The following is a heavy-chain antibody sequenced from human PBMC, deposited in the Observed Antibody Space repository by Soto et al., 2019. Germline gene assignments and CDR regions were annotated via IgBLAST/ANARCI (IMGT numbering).Heavy chain of an antibody. CDR3: ARDRSTYYYGSGSYPV. CDR1: GFTFSSYA. CDR2: ISYDGSNK. V-gene: IGHV3-30-3*01. Sequence: GESLKISCAASGFTFSSYAMHWVRQAPGKGLEWVAVISYDGSNKYYADSVKGRFTISRDNSKNTLYLQMNSLRAEDTAVYYCARDRSTYYYGSGSYPVWGQGTTVTVSS. D-gene: IGHD3-10*01. J-gene: IGHJ6*02.